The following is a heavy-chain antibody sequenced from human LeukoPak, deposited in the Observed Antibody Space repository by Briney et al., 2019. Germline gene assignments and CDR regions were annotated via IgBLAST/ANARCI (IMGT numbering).Heavy chain of an antibody. Sequence: SETLSLTCIVSGGSITSDYWTWIRQTPGKGLEWIGHIYYSGDTNYNPFLRSRATISVDTSKNQVSLKLSAVTAADTAVYYCARRTYDYESGGYYYGRGWFDPWGQGTLVTVSS. J-gene: IGHJ5*02. D-gene: IGHD3-22*01. V-gene: IGHV4-59*08. CDR3: ARRTYDYESGGYYYGRGWFDP. CDR1: GGSITSDY. CDR2: IYYSGDT.